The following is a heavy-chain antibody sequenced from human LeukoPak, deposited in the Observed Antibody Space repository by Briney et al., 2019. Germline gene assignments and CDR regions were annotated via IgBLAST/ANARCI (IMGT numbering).Heavy chain of an antibody. V-gene: IGHV4-4*09. CDR3: ARQKCTSTSCLTKNAFDI. CDR2: IYTSGST. CDR1: GSISGYY. D-gene: IGHD2-2*01. Sequence: NPSETLSLTCTVSGSISGYYWSWIRQPPGKGLEWIGYIYTSGSTNYNPSLESRVTISVDTSMNQFSLDLSSVTAADTAVYYCARQKCTSTSCLTKNAFDIWGQGTMVTVSS. J-gene: IGHJ3*02.